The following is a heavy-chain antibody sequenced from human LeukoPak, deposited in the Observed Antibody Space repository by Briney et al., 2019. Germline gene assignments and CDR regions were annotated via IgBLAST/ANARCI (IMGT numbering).Heavy chain of an antibody. V-gene: IGHV3-11*01. D-gene: IGHD5-18*01. CDR2: ISSSGSTI. CDR1: GFTFSDYY. Sequence: GGSLRLSCAASGFTFSDYYMSWIRQAPVKGLEWVSYISSSGSTIYYADSVKGRFTISRDNAKNSLYLQMNSLRAEDTAVYYCAIAGYSYGYGWFDPWGQGTLVTVSS. J-gene: IGHJ5*02. CDR3: AIAGYSYGYGWFDP.